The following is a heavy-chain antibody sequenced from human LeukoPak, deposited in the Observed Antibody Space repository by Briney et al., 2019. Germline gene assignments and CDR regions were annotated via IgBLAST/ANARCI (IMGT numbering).Heavy chain of an antibody. Sequence: ASVKVSCKASGYTFTSYYMHWVRQAPGQGLEWMGIINPSGSSTNYAQKFQGRVTMTRDKSTNTVYLQLNSLRSEDTAVYYCARGGSGDVFDYWGQGTLVTVSS. CDR3: ARGGSGDVFDY. J-gene: IGHJ4*02. D-gene: IGHD2-15*01. V-gene: IGHV1-46*01. CDR2: INPSGSST. CDR1: GYTFTSYY.